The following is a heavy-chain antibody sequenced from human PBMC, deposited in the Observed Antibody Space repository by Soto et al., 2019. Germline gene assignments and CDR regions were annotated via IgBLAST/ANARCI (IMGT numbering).Heavy chain of an antibody. CDR1: GGTFSSYA. D-gene: IGHD6-13*01. J-gene: IGHJ2*01. Sequence: SVKVSCKASGGTFSSYAISWVRQAPGQGLEWMGGIIPIFGTANYAQKFQGRVTITADESTSTAYMELSSLRSEDTAVYYCARIEQGSSWYSLRYFDLWGRGTLVTVS. V-gene: IGHV1-69*13. CDR2: IIPIFGTA. CDR3: ARIEQGSSWYSLRYFDL.